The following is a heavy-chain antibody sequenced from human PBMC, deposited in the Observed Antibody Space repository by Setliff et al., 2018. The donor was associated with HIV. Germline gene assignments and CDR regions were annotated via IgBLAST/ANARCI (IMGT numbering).Heavy chain of an antibody. CDR3: ASTYYYDSLHFHH. J-gene: IGHJ1*01. Sequence: PSETLSLTCTVSGGSISSSSNYWGWIRQPPGKGLEWIGSMYYSGSTYYNLSLKSRVTISLDTSKNQFSLKLSSVTAADTAVYYCASTYYYDSLHFHHWGQGTLVTVSS. V-gene: IGHV4-39*07. CDR2: MYYSGST. CDR1: GGSISSSSNY. D-gene: IGHD3-22*01.